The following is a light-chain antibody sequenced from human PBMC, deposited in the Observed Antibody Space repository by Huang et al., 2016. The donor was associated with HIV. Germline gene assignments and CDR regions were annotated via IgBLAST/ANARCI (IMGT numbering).Light chain of an antibody. Sequence: ETVLTQSPDTLSVSPGETATLSCRASHSVTSNLAWYQQEPGQAPRLLIYDASTRATGIQARFSGSGSGTEFTRTISSLQSEDFAVYYCQQYSGWPPMYTFGQGTKLEIK. CDR3: QQYSGWPPMYT. CDR2: DAS. V-gene: IGKV3-15*01. J-gene: IGKJ2*01. CDR1: HSVTSN.